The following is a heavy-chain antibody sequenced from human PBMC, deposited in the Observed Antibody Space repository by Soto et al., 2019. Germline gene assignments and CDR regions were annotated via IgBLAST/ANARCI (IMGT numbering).Heavy chain of an antibody. J-gene: IGHJ6*02. CDR3: ARYSSGWPGNGMDV. V-gene: IGHV4-59*13. D-gene: IGHD6-19*01. Sequence: SETLSLTCIVSSGSISNYFWSWIRQSPGKGLEWPGYVYYTGSTSYNPSVKSRVTMSVDTSKKQFSLKLSSVTAADTAVYYCARYSSGWPGNGMDVWGQGTPVTVSS. CDR2: VYYTGST. CDR1: SGSISNYF.